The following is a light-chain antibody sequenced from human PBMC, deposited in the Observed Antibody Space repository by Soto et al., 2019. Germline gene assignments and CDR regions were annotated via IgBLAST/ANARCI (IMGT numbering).Light chain of an antibody. V-gene: IGKV1-39*01. CDR2: ATS. Sequence: DIQMTHSPSSLSGFGGDIVXVXWSXSQSISRYLNWYQQKPGKAPNLLIYATSSLQSGVPSRFSGSGSGTEFTLTIRSLQPDDIATYYCQQYSSYSAWTFGEGTKVDIK. CDR1: QSISRY. J-gene: IGKJ1*01. CDR3: QQYSSYSAWT.